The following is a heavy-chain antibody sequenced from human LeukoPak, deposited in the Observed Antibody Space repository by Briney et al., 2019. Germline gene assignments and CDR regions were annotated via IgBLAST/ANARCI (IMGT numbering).Heavy chain of an antibody. CDR2: IYHSGST. CDR3: ARGEGRSAGDAFDI. J-gene: IGHJ3*02. CDR1: GYSISSGYY. V-gene: IGHV4-38-2*02. Sequence: SETLSLTCTVSGYSISSGYYWGWIRQPPGKGLEWIGYIYHSGSTYYNPSLKSRVTISVDRSKYQFSLKLSSVTAADTAVYYCARGEGRSAGDAFDIWGQGTMVTVSS.